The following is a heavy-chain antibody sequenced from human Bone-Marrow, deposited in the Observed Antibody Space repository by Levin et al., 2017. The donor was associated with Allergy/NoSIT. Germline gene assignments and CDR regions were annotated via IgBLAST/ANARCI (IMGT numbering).Heavy chain of an antibody. Sequence: GGSLRLSCAASGFTFSTYWMSWVRQAPGKGLEWVANIKQDGSEKHYAGSVRGRITISRDNAENSLYLQMDSLRAEDTALYYCARIYCAGGSCYYDWWGQGTLVTVSS. J-gene: IGHJ4*02. CDR3: ARIYCAGGSCYYDW. CDR2: IKQDGSEK. V-gene: IGHV3-7*04. CDR1: GFTFSTYW. D-gene: IGHD2-15*01.